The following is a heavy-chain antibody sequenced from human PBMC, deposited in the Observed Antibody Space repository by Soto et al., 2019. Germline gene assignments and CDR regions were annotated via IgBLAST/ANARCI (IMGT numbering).Heavy chain of an antibody. CDR2: ISPYSGET. V-gene: IGHV1-18*04. CDR3: ARGPVAGSDF. CDR1: GYTFTSYG. J-gene: IGHJ4*02. Sequence: ASVKVSCNASGYTFTSYGIFWVRQAPGQGLEWMGWISPYSGETRYAEKFQDRVTLTTDTSTKTAYMDLRNLKSDDTAVYWCARGPVAGSDFWGQGTLVTVSS. D-gene: IGHD6-19*01.